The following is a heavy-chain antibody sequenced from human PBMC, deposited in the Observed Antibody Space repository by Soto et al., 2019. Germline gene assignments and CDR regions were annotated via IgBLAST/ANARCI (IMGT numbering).Heavy chain of an antibody. D-gene: IGHD3-3*01. Sequence: QVQLVESGGGVVQPGRSLRLSCAASGFTFSSYGMHWVRQAPGKGLEWVAVISYDGSNKYYADSVKGRFTISRDNSKITLYLPMNRLRAEDTAVYYCAKESFSGVVINGGFGYWGQGPMVTVSS. V-gene: IGHV3-30*18. CDR1: GFTFSSYG. CDR2: ISYDGSNK. CDR3: AKESFSGVVINGGFGY. J-gene: IGHJ4*02.